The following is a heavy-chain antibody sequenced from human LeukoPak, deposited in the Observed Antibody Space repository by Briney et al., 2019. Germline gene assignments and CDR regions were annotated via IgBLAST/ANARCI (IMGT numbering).Heavy chain of an antibody. Sequence: GASVKVSCKVSGYTLTELSMHWVRQAPGKGLEWMGGFDPEDGETIYAQKFQGRVTMTEDTSTDTAYMELSSLRSEDTAVYYCATLLGESGGNWFDPWGQGTLVTVSS. CDR3: ATLLGESGGNWFDP. J-gene: IGHJ5*02. V-gene: IGHV1-24*01. CDR2: FDPEDGET. CDR1: GYTLTELS. D-gene: IGHD3-10*01.